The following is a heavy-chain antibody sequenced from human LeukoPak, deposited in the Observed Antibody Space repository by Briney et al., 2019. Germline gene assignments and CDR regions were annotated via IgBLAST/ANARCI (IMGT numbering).Heavy chain of an antibody. D-gene: IGHD4-17*01. V-gene: IGHV1-69*04. J-gene: IGHJ4*02. CDR2: IIPILGIA. Sequence: SVKVSCKASGGTFSSYAISWVRQAPGQGLEWMGRIIPILGIANYAQKFQGRVTITADKSTSTAYMELSSLRSEDTAVYYCARDFSTVTLNFDYWGQGTLVTVSS. CDR3: ARDFSTVTLNFDY. CDR1: GGTFSSYA.